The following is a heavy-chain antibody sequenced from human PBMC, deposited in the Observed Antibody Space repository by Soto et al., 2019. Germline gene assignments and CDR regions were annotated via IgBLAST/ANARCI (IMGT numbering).Heavy chain of an antibody. CDR3: ARNRAFDI. V-gene: IGHV4-30-2*01. Sequence: SETLSLTCAVSGGSISSGGYSWSWIRQPPGKGLEWIGEINHSGSTTYNPSLKSRVTISGDTSRNQFSLNLSSVTAADTAVFYCARNRAFDIWGQGTMVTVSS. J-gene: IGHJ3*02. CDR1: GGSISSGGYS. CDR2: INHSGST.